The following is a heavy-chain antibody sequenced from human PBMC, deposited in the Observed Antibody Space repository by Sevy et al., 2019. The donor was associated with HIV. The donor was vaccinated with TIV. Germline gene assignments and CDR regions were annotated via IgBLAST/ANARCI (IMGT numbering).Heavy chain of an antibody. V-gene: IGHV4-34*01. CDR2: INHSGST. Sequence: SETLSLTCAVYGGSFSGYYWSWIRQPPGKGLEWIGEINHSGSTNYNPSLKSRVTISVDTSKNQFSLKLSSVTDADTAVYYCARGGDILTGYSTLSDYWGQGTLVTVSS. D-gene: IGHD3-9*01. CDR3: ARGGDILTGYSTLSDY. CDR1: GGSFSGYY. J-gene: IGHJ4*02.